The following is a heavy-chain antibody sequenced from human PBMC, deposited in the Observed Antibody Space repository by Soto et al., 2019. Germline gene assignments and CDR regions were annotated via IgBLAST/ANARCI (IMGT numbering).Heavy chain of an antibody. CDR2: IRSKTKRYAT. J-gene: IGHJ4*02. V-gene: IGHV3-73*02. CDR3: APQVIVGATGY. CDR1: GFTFSGSA. Sequence: EVQLVESGGGLVQPGGSLKLSCAASGFTFSGSAMHWVRQASGKGLEWIGRIRSKTKRYATAYAASVNGGFIISRDDSKKQAYLQMHSLKTEDTAGYYCAPQVIVGATGYWGQGTLVTVSS. D-gene: IGHD1-26*01.